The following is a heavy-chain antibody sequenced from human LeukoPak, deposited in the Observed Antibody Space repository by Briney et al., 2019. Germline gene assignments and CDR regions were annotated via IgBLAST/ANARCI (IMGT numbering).Heavy chain of an antibody. V-gene: IGHV1-24*01. CDR2: FDPEDGET. D-gene: IGHD3-3*01. J-gene: IGHJ5*02. Sequence: ASVKVSCKVSGYTLTELSMHWVRQAPGKGLEGTGGFDPEDGETIYAQKFQGRVTMTEDTSTDTAYMELSSLRSEDTAVYYCATLGLTIFGVVIPNWFDPWGQETLVTVSS. CDR3: ATLGLTIFGVVIPNWFDP. CDR1: GYTLTELS.